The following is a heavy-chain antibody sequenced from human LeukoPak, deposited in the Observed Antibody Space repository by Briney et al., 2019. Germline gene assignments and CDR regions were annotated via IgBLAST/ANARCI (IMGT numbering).Heavy chain of an antibody. J-gene: IGHJ4*02. Sequence: GGSLRLSWAASGFTFSSYSMNWVRQAPGKGLEWVSSISSSSSYIYYADSVKGRFTISRDNAKNSLYLQMNSLRAEDTAVYYCARDYGPNYFDYWGQGTLVTVSS. CDR3: ARDYGPNYFDY. V-gene: IGHV3-21*01. CDR2: ISSSSSYI. D-gene: IGHD3-16*01. CDR1: GFTFSSYS.